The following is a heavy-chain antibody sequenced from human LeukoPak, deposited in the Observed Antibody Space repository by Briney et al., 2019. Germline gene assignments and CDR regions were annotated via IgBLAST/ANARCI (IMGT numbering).Heavy chain of an antibody. Sequence: SETLSLTCTVSGGSISGSSYYWGWIRQPPGKGLEWIGSMYYSGSTYYNPSLKSRVTISVDTSKNHFSLKLSSVTAADTAVYYCAREQQLVIDYWGQGTLVTVSS. V-gene: IGHV4-39*07. J-gene: IGHJ4*02. CDR1: GGSISGSSYY. CDR3: AREQQLVIDY. CDR2: MYYSGST. D-gene: IGHD6-13*01.